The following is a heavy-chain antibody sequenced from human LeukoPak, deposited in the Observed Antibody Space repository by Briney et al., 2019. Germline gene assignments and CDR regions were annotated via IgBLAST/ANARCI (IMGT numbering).Heavy chain of an antibody. J-gene: IGHJ4*02. D-gene: IGHD1-26*01. CDR1: GGSISSSSYY. CDR3: ARWDYSGSYSFDY. Sequence: SETLSLTCTVSGGSISSSSYYWGWIRQPPGKGLEWIGSIYYSGSTYYNPSLKSRVTISVDTSKNQFSLKLSSVTAADTAVYYCARWDYSGSYSFDYWGQGTLVTVSS. V-gene: IGHV4-39*01. CDR2: IYYSGST.